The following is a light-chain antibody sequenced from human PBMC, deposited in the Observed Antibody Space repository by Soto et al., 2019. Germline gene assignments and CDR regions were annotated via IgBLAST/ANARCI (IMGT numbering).Light chain of an antibody. CDR2: GTS. V-gene: IGKV3D-15*01. J-gene: IGKJ2*01. CDR3: QQYNDSYT. Sequence: EIVMTQSPATLSVSPGERATLSCRANQSVSSNLAWYQQKPGQAPRLLIYGTSIRATGIPARFSGSGSGAEFTLTISSLQSDDSAVYYRQQYNDSYTFGQGTKLEIK. CDR1: QSVSSN.